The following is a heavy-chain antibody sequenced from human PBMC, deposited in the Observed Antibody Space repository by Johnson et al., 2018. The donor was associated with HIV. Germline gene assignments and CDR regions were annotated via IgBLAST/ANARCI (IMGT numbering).Heavy chain of an antibody. V-gene: IGHV3-15*05. CDR1: GFTFSNAW. Sequence: EMQLVESGGGLVKPGGSLRLSCAASGFTFSNAWMSWVRQAPGKGLEWVGRIKSKTDGGTTDYAAPVKGRFTISRDNAKNSLYLQMNSLRAEDTALYYCARDDTPLIAAAGLDAFDIWGQGTTVIVSS. J-gene: IGHJ3*02. CDR3: ARDDTPLIAAAGLDAFDI. CDR2: IKSKTDGGTT. D-gene: IGHD6-13*01.